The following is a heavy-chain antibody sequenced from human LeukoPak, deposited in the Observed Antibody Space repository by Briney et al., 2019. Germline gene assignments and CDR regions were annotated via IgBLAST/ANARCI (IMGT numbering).Heavy chain of an antibody. D-gene: IGHD2-21*02. CDR3: ARGTLTAPDY. V-gene: IGHV4-59*01. Sequence: SETLPLTCTVSGGSISSYYGSWIRQPPGKGLEWIGYIYYSGSTNYNPSLRSRVTISVDTSKNQFSLKLSSVTAADTAVYYCARGTLTAPDYWGRGTLVAVSS. J-gene: IGHJ4*02. CDR1: GGSISSYY. CDR2: IYYSGST.